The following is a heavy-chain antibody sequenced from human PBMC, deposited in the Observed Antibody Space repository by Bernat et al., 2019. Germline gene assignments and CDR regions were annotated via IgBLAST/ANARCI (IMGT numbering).Heavy chain of an antibody. CDR3: AKGRGYYDILTGYYTPQWYFDY. D-gene: IGHD3-9*01. Sequence: EVQLLESGGGLVQPGGSLRLSCAASGFTFSSYAMSWVRQAPGKGLEWVSAISGSGGSTDYAESVKGRLTISRDNSKNTLYLQMNSLRAEDTAVYYGAKGRGYYDILTGYYTPQWYFDYWGQGTLVTVAS. CDR2: ISGSGGST. V-gene: IGHV3-23*01. J-gene: IGHJ4*02. CDR1: GFTFSSYA.